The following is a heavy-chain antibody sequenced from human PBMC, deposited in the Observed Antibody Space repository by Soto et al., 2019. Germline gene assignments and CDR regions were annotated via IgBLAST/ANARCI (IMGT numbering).Heavy chain of an antibody. CDR3: ARDYFDRSGLYGLDL. D-gene: IGHD3-22*01. CDR1: GWTFIDYY. V-gene: IGHV1-2*02. Sequence: GASVKVSCKACGWTFIDYYMHWVRQAPGQGLEGMGWINPDTDDTHYAQKLQGRLIITRDTSINTVYMELSRLTSDDTAVYYCARDYFDRSGLYGLDLWGQGTTVTVSS. J-gene: IGHJ6*02. CDR2: INPDTDDT.